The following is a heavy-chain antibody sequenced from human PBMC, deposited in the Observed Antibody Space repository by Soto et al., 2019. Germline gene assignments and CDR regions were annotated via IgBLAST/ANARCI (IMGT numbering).Heavy chain of an antibody. CDR1: GFPFVDYA. D-gene: IGHD5-18*01. CDR2: ISCNSASI. V-gene: IGHV3-9*01. Sequence: GGSPRLSCAVSGFPFVDYATDLGRQAPGKGLEWVSGISCNSASIYYACSVKGRFTTSRDKAKNCLYLQMNCLRAEETSLYYCAKEDTYSYAHDYSDQGPL. J-gene: IGHJ4*02. CDR3: AKEDTYSYAHDY.